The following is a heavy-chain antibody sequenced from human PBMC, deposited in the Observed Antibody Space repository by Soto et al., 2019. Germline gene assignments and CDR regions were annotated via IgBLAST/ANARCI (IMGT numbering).Heavy chain of an antibody. CDR3: VKEYYDSSRYYYY. D-gene: IGHD3-22*01. V-gene: IGHV3-64D*08. Sequence: GGSLRLSCSASGFTFSGYAMHWVRQAPGKGLEYVSAISSNGGSTYYADSVKGRFTVSRDNSKNTLYLQMSSLRAEDTAVYYCVKEYYDSSRYYYYWGQGTLVTVSS. J-gene: IGHJ4*02. CDR1: GFTFSGYA. CDR2: ISSNGGST.